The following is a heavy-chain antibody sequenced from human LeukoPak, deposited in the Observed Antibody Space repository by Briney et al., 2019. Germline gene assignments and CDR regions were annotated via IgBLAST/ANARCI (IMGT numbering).Heavy chain of an antibody. J-gene: IGHJ4*02. D-gene: IGHD1-26*01. CDR3: AKDREKVVGATIFHH. CDR2: ISFSGRST. CDR1: GGSICGYY. V-gene: IGHV3-23*01. Sequence: PSETLSLTCTVSGGSICGYYWRWIRQPPGKGLEWVLGISFSGRSTNYADSVKGRFIISRDNSNNTLYLQMNSLRAEDTAVYYCAKDREKVVGATIFHHWGQGTLVTVSS.